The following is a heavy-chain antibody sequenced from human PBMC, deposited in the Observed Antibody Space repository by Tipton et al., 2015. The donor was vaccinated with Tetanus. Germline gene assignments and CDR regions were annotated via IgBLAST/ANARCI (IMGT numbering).Heavy chain of an antibody. Sequence: SLRLSCVTSGFTFSSFAMSWVRQAPGKGLEWVSSISWNSGSIGYADSVKGRFTVSRDNAENSLYLQMNSLRAEDTALYYCAKGLSFYAFDIWGQGTMVTVSS. V-gene: IGHV3-9*01. CDR3: AKGLSFYAFDI. CDR1: GFTFSSFA. J-gene: IGHJ3*02. D-gene: IGHD3/OR15-3a*01. CDR2: ISWNSGSI.